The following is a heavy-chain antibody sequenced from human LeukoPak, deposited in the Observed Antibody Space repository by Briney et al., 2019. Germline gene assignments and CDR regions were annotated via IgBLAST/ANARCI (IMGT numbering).Heavy chain of an antibody. CDR3: ARPSVVGRYFDL. V-gene: IGHV4-34*01. D-gene: IGHD1-26*01. J-gene: IGHJ2*01. Sequence: PSETLSLTCAVYGGSFSGYYWSWIRQPPGKGLEWIGEINHSGSTNYNPSLKSRVTISVDTSKNQFSLKLSSVTAADTAVYYCARPSVVGRYFDLWGRGTLVTVSS. CDR1: GGSFSGYY. CDR2: INHSGST.